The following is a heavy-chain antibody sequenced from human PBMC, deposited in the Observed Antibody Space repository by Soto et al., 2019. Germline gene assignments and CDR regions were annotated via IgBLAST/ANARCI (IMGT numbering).Heavy chain of an antibody. V-gene: IGHV3-33*01. J-gene: IGHJ4*02. D-gene: IGHD3-9*01. CDR3: ARDFVSPLRYFDWLLDL. CDR1: GFTFSSYG. Sequence: SLRLSCAASGFTFSSYGMHWVRQAPGKGLEWVAVIWYDGSNKYYADSVKGRFTISRDNSKNTLYLQMNSLRAEDTAVYYCARDFVSPLRYFDWLLDLWGQGTLVTVSS. CDR2: IWYDGSNK.